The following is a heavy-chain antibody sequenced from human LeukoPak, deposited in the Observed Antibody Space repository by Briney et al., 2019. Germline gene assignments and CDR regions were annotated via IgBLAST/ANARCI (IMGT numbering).Heavy chain of an antibody. Sequence: GGSLRLSCAASGFTFSSYAMSWVRQAPGKGLEWVSAISGSGGSTYYADSVKGRFTISIDNSKNTLYLQMNSLRAEDTAVYYCAKVKFGPRHAFDIWGQGTMVTVSS. CDR2: ISGSGGST. CDR1: GFTFSSYA. CDR3: AKVKFGPRHAFDI. D-gene: IGHD3-10*01. V-gene: IGHV3-23*01. J-gene: IGHJ3*02.